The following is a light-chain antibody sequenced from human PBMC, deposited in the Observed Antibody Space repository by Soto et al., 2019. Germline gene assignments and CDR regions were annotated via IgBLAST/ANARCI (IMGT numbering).Light chain of an antibody. J-gene: IGLJ1*01. CDR2: NVY. V-gene: IGLV2-14*03. CDR1: SSDVGAYNF. CDR3: SAYTVSRTYV. Sequence: QSALTQPASVSGSPGQSITISCTGTSSDVGAYNFVSWHQQHPCKAPKLMSYNVYDRPSGISYRFSGSKSGNTASLTISGLQSEDEADYYCSAYTVSRTYVFGTGTKVTVL.